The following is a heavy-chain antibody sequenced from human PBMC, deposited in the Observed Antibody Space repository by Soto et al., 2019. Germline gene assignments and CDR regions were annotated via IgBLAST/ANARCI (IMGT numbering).Heavy chain of an antibody. Sequence: GGTLRLPCAASGFTFSSYAMHRVLQAPGKGLEWVAVISYDGSNKYYADSVKGRFTISRDNSKNTLYLQMNSLRAEDTAVYYCARDSNGYDILTGYYVVTGRFDPWGQGTLVTAPQ. CDR2: ISYDGSNK. CDR3: ARDSNGYDILTGYYVVTGRFDP. D-gene: IGHD3-9*01. J-gene: IGHJ5*02. CDR1: GFTFSSYA. V-gene: IGHV3-30-3*01.